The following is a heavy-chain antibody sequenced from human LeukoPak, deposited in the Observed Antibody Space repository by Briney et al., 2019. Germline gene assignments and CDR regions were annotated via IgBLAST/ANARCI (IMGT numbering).Heavy chain of an antibody. J-gene: IGHJ4*02. CDR3: ARLEDRGWELDY. D-gene: IGHD1-26*01. Sequence: PETLSLTCTVSGGSISSYYWSWIRQPPGKGLEWIGYIYYSGSTNYNPSLKSRVTISVDTSKNQFSLKLSSVTAADTAVYYCARLEDRGWELDYWGQGTLVTVSS. CDR2: IYYSGST. CDR1: GGSISSYY. V-gene: IGHV4-59*08.